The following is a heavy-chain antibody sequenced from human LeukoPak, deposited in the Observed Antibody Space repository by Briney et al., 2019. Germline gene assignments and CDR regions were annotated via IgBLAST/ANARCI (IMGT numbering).Heavy chain of an antibody. J-gene: IGHJ4*02. V-gene: IGHV5-51*01. CDR2: IFPGDSDT. D-gene: IGHD2-15*01. Sequence: GESLKISCKGSGYSFSSYWIGWVRQMPGKGLEWMGIIFPGDSDTRYSPSFQGQVTLSADKSISTAYLQWSSLKASDTAMYYCARPTSSGWFDYWGQETLVTVSS. CDR1: GYSFSSYW. CDR3: ARPTSSGWFDY.